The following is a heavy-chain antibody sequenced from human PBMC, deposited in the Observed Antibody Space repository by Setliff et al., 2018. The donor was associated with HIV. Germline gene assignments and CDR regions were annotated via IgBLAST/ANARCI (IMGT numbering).Heavy chain of an antibody. D-gene: IGHD1-1*01. CDR3: AREAPDDHFDH. CDR1: GGSISSYY. V-gene: IGHV4-4*09. J-gene: IGHJ4*02. CDR2: IYTSGST. Sequence: PSETLSLTCTVSGGSISSYYWSWIRQPPGKGLEWIGYIYTSGSTNYNPSLKSRVTISLDTSKNQFSLKLTSVTAADTAVYYCAREAPDDHFDHWGQGTLVTVSS.